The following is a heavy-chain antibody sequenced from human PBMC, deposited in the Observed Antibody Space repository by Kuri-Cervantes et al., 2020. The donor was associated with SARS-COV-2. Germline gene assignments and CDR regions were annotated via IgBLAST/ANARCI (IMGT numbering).Heavy chain of an antibody. D-gene: IGHD6-19*01. Sequence: SVKVSCKASGGTFSSYAISWVRQAPGQGLEWTGGIIPIFGTANYAQKFQGRVTITADESTSTAYMELSSLRSEDTAVYYCARDQGAHTAVAVVFDYWGQGTLVTVSS. CDR2: IIPIFGTA. J-gene: IGHJ4*02. CDR3: ARDQGAHTAVAVVFDY. V-gene: IGHV1-69*13. CDR1: GGTFSSYA.